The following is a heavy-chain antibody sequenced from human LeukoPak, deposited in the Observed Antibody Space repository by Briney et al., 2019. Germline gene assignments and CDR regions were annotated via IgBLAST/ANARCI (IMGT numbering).Heavy chain of an antibody. D-gene: IGHD3-10*01. CDR3: AREHYYGSGSYYQTFDY. CDR2: INPSGGST. CDR1: GYTFTNYY. V-gene: IGHV1-46*01. Sequence: ASVKLSCKASGYTFTNYYIHWVRQAPAQGLEWMGLINPSGGSTTYAQKFQGRVTMTRDTSTSTVYMELSSLRSEDTAVYYCAREHYYGSGSYYQTFDYWGQGTLVTVSS. J-gene: IGHJ4*02.